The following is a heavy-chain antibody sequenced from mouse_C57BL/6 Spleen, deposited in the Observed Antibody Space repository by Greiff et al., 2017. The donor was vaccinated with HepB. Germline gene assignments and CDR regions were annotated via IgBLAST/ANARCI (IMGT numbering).Heavy chain of an antibody. Sequence: EVQGVESGEGLVKPGGSLKLSCAASGFTFSSYAMSWVRQTPEKRLEWVAYISSGGDYIYYADTVKGRFTISRDNARNTLYLQMSSLKSEDTAMYYCTRDYDYDRDYFDYWGQGTTLTVSS. V-gene: IGHV5-9-1*02. CDR3: TRDYDYDRDYFDY. CDR1: GFTFSSYA. J-gene: IGHJ2*01. D-gene: IGHD2-4*01. CDR2: ISSGGDYI.